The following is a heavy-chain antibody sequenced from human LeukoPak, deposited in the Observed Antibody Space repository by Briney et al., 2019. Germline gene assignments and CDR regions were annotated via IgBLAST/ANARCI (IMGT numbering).Heavy chain of an antibody. J-gene: IGHJ4*02. Sequence: GASVKVSCKASGYTFTGYYMHWVRQAPGQGLEWMGWINPNSGGTNYAQKFQGRVTMTRDTSISTAYMELSRLRSDDTAVYYCAKDPEFGGSYSGNFDYWGQGTLVTVSS. V-gene: IGHV1-2*02. CDR2: INPNSGGT. D-gene: IGHD1-26*01. CDR1: GYTFTGYY. CDR3: AKDPEFGGSYSGNFDY.